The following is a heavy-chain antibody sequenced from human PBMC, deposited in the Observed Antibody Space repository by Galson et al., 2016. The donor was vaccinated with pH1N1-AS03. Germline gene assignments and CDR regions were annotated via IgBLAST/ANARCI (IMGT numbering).Heavy chain of an antibody. Sequence: SLRLSCAASGFTFSTYCMSWVRQVPGKGLEWVANIKQDGSEKFYVDSLKGRFTISRDNAKNSLYLQMSSLRAEDTAIYYCARGAPGDHLLSPLWNWGQGTLVTVSS. CDR3: ARGAPGDHLLSPLWN. V-gene: IGHV3-7*01. CDR1: GFTFSTYC. D-gene: IGHD2-2*01. J-gene: IGHJ4*02. CDR2: IKQDGSEK.